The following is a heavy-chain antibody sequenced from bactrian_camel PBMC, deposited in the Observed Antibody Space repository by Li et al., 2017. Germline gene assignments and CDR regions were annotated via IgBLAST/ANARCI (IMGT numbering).Heavy chain of an antibody. CDR1: GFAYESYC. V-gene: IGHV3S26*01. CDR2: IDSGGRT. CDR3: AAASGACSVYSGGDYYMTGRNY. J-gene: IGHJ4*01. D-gene: IGHD2*01. Sequence: HVQLVESGGGLVQPGGSLRLSCATSGFAYESYCKVWVRQAPGKRREGVATIDSGGRTSYADSVKGRFTISQDNAKNTLYLQMNSLKPEDTAMYHCAAASGACSVYSGGDYYMTGRNYWGQGTQVTVS.